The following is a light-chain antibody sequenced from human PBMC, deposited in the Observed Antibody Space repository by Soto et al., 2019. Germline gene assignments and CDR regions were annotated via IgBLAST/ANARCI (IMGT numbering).Light chain of an antibody. CDR1: QSIKNY. Sequence: AIQLTQSPSSLSAAIGDSVTITCRASQSIKNYLNWYQHKPGAAPKLLIFGASNLESGVPSRFSGSGSGTDFTLTISCLQSEDFATYYCQQYYSYPRTFGQGTKVDIK. J-gene: IGKJ1*01. V-gene: IGKV1-8*01. CDR3: QQYYSYPRT. CDR2: GAS.